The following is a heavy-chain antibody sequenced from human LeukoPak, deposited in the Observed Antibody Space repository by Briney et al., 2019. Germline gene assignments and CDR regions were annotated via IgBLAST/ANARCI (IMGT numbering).Heavy chain of an antibody. CDR1: GFTFRLYN. CDR3: ARLSLGAAAGTSK. CDR2: ISSSSSYI. V-gene: IGHV3-21*01. J-gene: IGHJ4*02. Sequence: GGSLRLSCAASGFTFRLYNMKWPRQAPGKGLEWVSSISSSSSYIYYTDSVKGRFTISRDNAKNSLYLQMNSLRVDDTAIHYWARLSLGAAAGTSKWGQGTLVTVSS. D-gene: IGHD6-13*01.